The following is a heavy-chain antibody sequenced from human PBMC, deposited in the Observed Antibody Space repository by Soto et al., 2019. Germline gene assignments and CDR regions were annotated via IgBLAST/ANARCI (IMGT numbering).Heavy chain of an antibody. D-gene: IGHD4-17*01. CDR3: AHRTTYEVTTPFFDY. V-gene: IGHV2-5*02. CDR2: IYWDDDT. J-gene: IGHJ4*02. Sequence: QITLKESGPTLVKPTQTLTLTCTFSGFSLSTSGVGVGWIRQPAGKALDWLALIYWDDDTRYSPSLKNRLSITKDTSKNQVVLTMTNMDPVDTATYYCAHRTTYEVTTPFFDYWGQGTLVTVSS. CDR1: GFSLSTSGVG.